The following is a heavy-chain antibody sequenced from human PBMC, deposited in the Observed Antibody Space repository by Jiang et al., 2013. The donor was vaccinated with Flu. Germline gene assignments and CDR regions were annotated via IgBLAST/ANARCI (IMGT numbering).Heavy chain of an antibody. D-gene: IGHD3-22*01. CDR3: ARTSSVYNVGQDSSGQIDY. CDR1: GGTFSSYA. V-gene: IGHV1-69*06. J-gene: IGHJ4*02. CDR2: IIPMFGTV. Sequence: GAEVKKPGSSVKVSCKASGGTFSSYAISWVRQAPGQGLEWMGGIIPMFGTVNYAQKFQGRVTITADKSTSTAYMELSSLRSEDTAVLYCARTSSVYNVGQDSSGQIDYWGQGTLVTVSS.